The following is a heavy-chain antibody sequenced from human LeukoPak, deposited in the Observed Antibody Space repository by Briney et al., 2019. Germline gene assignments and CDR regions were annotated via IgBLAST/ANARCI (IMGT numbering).Heavy chain of an antibody. V-gene: IGHV3-23*01. CDR3: AKTTTGYSSGRYPAWPIDY. CDR2: IFGSGGSA. Sequence: TGGSLRLSCAASGFTFGSYAMYWVRQAPGKGLEWVSGIFGSGGSAHYADSVKGRFTISRDNSKNTVYLQMDSLRAEDTATYYCAKTTTGYSSGRYPAWPIDYWGHGTLVTVSS. J-gene: IGHJ4*01. CDR1: GFTFGSYA. D-gene: IGHD2-15*01.